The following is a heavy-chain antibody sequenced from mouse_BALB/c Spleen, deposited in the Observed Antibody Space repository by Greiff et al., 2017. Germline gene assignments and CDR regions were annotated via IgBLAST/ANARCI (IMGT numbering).Heavy chain of an antibody. CDR1: GFSLTSYG. V-gene: IGHV2-9*02. CDR3: ARDEDYYGSSYVGFAY. CDR2: IWAGGST. J-gene: IGHJ3*01. Sequence: LVAPSQSLSITCTVSGFSLTSYGVHWVRQPPGKGLEWLGVIWAGGSTNYNSALMSRLSISKDNSKSQVFLKMNSLQTDDTAMYYCARDEDYYGSSYVGFAYWGQGTLVTVSA. D-gene: IGHD1-1*01.